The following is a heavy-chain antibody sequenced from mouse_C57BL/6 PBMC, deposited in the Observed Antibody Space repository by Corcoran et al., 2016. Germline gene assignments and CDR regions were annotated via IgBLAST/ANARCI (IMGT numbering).Heavy chain of an antibody. J-gene: IGHJ3*01. D-gene: IGHD1-1*01. V-gene: IGHV1-85*01. Sequence: QVQLQQSGPELVKPGASVKLSCKASGYTFTSYDINWVKQRPGQGLEWIGWIYPRDGSTKYNEKFKGKATLTVDTSSSTAYMELHSLTSEDSAVYFCARRITTVVATAWFAYWGQGTLVTVSA. CDR2: IYPRDGST. CDR1: GYTFTSYD. CDR3: ARRITTVVATAWFAY.